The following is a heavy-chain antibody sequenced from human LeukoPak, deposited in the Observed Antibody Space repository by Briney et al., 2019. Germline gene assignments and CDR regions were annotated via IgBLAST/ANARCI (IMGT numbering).Heavy chain of an antibody. V-gene: IGHV3-23*01. CDR1: GFTFSSYA. CDR2: ISGSGGST. J-gene: IGHJ4*02. CDR3: AKDHPTSIAAAGTYDY. Sequence: GGSLRLSCAASGFTFSSYAMSWVRQAPGKGLEWVSAISGSGGSTYYADSVKGRFTISRDNSKNTLYLQMNSLRAEGTAVYYCAKDHPTSIAAAGTYDYWGQGTLVTVSS. D-gene: IGHD6-13*01.